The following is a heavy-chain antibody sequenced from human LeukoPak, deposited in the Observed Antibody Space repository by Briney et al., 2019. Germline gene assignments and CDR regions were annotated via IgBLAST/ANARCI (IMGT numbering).Heavy chain of an antibody. CDR3: ASFSRFLEWLTIDY. CDR1: GYTFTGYY. Sequence: GASVKVSCKASGYTFTGYYMHWVRQAPGQGLEWMGWINPNSGGTNYAQKFQGRVTMTRDTSISPAYMELSRLRSDDTAVYYCASFSRFLEWLTIDYWGQGTLVTVSS. CDR2: INPNSGGT. J-gene: IGHJ4*02. D-gene: IGHD3-3*01. V-gene: IGHV1-2*02.